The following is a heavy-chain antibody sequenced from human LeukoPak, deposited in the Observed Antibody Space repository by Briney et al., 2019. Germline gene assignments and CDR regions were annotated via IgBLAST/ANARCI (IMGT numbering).Heavy chain of an antibody. CDR1: GYSFISFY. Sequence: ASVKVSCKASGYSFISFYIHWVRQAPGQGLEWMGVINPSGGSTTYAQKFQGRVTMTRDTSTSTVYMELSSLKSDDTAVYYCARGGGPGNYPFDLWGQGTLVTVSS. J-gene: IGHJ4*02. CDR2: INPSGGST. CDR3: ARGGGPGNYPFDL. D-gene: IGHD1-7*01. V-gene: IGHV1-46*01.